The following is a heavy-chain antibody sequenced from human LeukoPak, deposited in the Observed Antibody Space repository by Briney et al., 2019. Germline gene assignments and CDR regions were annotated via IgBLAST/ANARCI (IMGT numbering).Heavy chain of an antibody. CDR2: INWNGGST. J-gene: IGHJ6*02. CDR3: ARAGYCGSTSCYGYYYYGLDV. CDR1: GFTFDDYG. Sequence: GGSLRLSSAASGFTFDDYGMSWVRQAPGKGLEWVSGINWNGGSTGYADSVKGRFTISRDNAKNSLYLQMSSLRAEDTALYYCARAGYCGSTSCYGYYYYGLDVWGQGTTVTVSS. V-gene: IGHV3-20*04. D-gene: IGHD2-2*01.